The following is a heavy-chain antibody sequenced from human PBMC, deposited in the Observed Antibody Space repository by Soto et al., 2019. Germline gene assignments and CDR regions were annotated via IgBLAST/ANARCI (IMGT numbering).Heavy chain of an antibody. CDR3: ARDMVVAATDNWFDP. J-gene: IGHJ5*02. CDR1: GYTFTGYY. CDR2: INPNSGGT. D-gene: IGHD2-15*01. V-gene: IGHV1-2*02. Sequence: GASVKVSCKASGYTFTGYYMHWVLQAPGQGLEWMGWINPNSGGTNYAQKFQGRVTMTRDTSISTAYMELSRLRSDDTAVYYCARDMVVAATDNWFDPWGQGTLVTVSS.